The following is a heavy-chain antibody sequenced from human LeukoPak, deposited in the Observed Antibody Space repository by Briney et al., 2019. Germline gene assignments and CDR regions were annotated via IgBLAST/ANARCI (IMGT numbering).Heavy chain of an antibody. D-gene: IGHD2-15*01. CDR2: ISSSESYI. J-gene: IGHJ4*02. Sequence: GESLRLSCAASGFTFNKHNMTWVRQAPGKGLEWVASISSSESYISYADSVKGRFTISRSNAFNALYVQMNSLRADDTAVYFCARADCSGGTCRFDFWGQGALVTVSS. V-gene: IGHV3-21*01. CDR3: ARADCSGGTCRFDF. CDR1: GFTFNKHN.